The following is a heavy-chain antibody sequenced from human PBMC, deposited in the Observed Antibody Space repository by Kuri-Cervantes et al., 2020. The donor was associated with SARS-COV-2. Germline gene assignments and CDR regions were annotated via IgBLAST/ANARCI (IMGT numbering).Heavy chain of an antibody. CDR3: ARAIAAAAPFDY. CDR1: GGSISSGSYY. D-gene: IGHD6-13*01. Sequence: SETLSLTCTVSGGSISSGSYYWSWIRQPAGKGLEWIGYIYYSGSTNYNPSLKSRVTISVDTSKNQFSLKLSSVTAADTAVYYCARAIAAAAPFDYWGQGTLVTVSS. J-gene: IGHJ4*02. V-gene: IGHV4-61*10. CDR2: IYYSGST.